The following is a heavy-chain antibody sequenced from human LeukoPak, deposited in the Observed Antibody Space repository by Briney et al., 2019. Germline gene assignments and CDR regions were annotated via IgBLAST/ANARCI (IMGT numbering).Heavy chain of an antibody. J-gene: IGHJ4*02. CDR3: ARDHAGSGRAFDY. Sequence: GGSLRLSCEASGFTFSSYAMHWVRQAPGKGLEWVGLLSSGGINKHYADSVKGRFIISRDNSMNTLYLQMNSLGVEDTAVYYCARDHAGSGRAFDYWGQGTLVTVSS. D-gene: IGHD2-15*01. V-gene: IGHV3-30-3*01. CDR1: GFTFSSYA. CDR2: LSSGGINK.